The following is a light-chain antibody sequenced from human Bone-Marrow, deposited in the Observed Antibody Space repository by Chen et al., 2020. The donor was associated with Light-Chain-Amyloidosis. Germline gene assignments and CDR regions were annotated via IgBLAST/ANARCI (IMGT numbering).Light chain of an antibody. J-gene: IGLJ1*01. CDR2: EVT. CDR1: SSDVGGDNH. Sequence: QSALTQPASLSGSPGQLITISCTGNSSDVGGDNHVSWYQQHPDKAPKLVIYEVTNRPSWVPHRFSGSKSDRTASLTIAGLQTEDGANYFCSSYTSANTLVFGSGTRVTGL. V-gene: IGLV2-14*01. CDR3: SSYTSANTLV.